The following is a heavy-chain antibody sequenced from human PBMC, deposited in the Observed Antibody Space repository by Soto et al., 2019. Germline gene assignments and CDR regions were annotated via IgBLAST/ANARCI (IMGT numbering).Heavy chain of an antibody. D-gene: IGHD2-2*01. J-gene: IGHJ5*02. CDR1: CGSVSSGSYY. CDR3: ARASPYCSSTSCYRNWFAL. V-gene: IGHV4-61*01. CDR2: IYYSGST. Sequence: TSEPLSLTCTVSCGSVSSGSYYWSWIRQPPGKGLEWIGYIYYSGSTNYNPSLKSRVTISVDTSKNQFSLKLSSVTAADTAVYYCARASPYCSSTSCYRNWFALSSQRSLVTGSS.